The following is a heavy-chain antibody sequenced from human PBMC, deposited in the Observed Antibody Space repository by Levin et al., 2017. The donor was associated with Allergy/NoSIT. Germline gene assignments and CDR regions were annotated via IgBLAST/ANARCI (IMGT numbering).Heavy chain of an antibody. D-gene: IGHD3-9*01. CDR2: INHSGST. CDR3: ARGKYYDILTGETTADAFDS. Sequence: SQTLSLTCAVYGGSFSGYYWSWIRQPPGKGLEWIGEINHSGSTNYNPSLKSRVTISVDTSKNQFSLKLSSVTAADTAVYYCARGKYYDILTGETTADAFDSWGQGTMVTVSS. J-gene: IGHJ3*02. CDR1: GGSFSGYY. V-gene: IGHV4-34*01.